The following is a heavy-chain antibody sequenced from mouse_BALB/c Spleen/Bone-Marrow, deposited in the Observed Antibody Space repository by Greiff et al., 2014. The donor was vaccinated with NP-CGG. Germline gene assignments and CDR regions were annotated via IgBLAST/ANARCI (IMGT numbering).Heavy chain of an antibody. CDR1: GFSSTVYG. CDR2: IWGDGIT. Sequence: QVQLKQSGPGLVAPSQSLSITCTVSGFSSTVYGVNWVRQPPGKGLEWLGMIWGDGITDYNSAFKSRLSISKDDSKSQVFLKMNSLQTDDTAKYYCAREGNYFDYWGQGTTLTVSS. CDR3: AREGNYFDY. V-gene: IGHV2-6-7*01. J-gene: IGHJ2*01.